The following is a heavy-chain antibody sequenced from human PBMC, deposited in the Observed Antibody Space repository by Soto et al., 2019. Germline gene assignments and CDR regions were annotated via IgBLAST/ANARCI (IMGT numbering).Heavy chain of an antibody. D-gene: IGHD3-10*02. Sequence: QLQLQESGPGLVKPSETLSLTCTVSGGSISSSSYYWGWIRQPPGKGLEWIGSIYYSGSTYYNTSLKSRVTISVDTSKNQFSLKLSSVTAADTAVYYCANCSGSSDDAFDIWGQGTMVTVSS. CDR2: IYYSGST. CDR1: GGSISSSSYY. V-gene: IGHV4-39*01. J-gene: IGHJ3*02. CDR3: ANCSGSSDDAFDI.